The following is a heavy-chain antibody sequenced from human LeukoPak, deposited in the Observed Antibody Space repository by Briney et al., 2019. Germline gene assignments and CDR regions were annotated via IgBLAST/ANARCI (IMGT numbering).Heavy chain of an antibody. Sequence: SETLSLTCTVSGSSISSGSYYWSWIRQPAGKGLEWIGRIYTSGSTNYNPSLKSRVTISVDTSKNQFSLKLSSVTAADTAVYYCARVHSGSYLFDYWGQGTLVTVSS. CDR3: ARVHSGSYLFDY. CDR2: IYTSGST. V-gene: IGHV4-61*02. D-gene: IGHD1-26*01. J-gene: IGHJ4*02. CDR1: GSSISSGSYY.